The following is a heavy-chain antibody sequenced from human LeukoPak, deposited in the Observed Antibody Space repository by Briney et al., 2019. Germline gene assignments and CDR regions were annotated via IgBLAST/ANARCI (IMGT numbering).Heavy chain of an antibody. V-gene: IGHV3-48*04. CDR2: ICSSGSTI. D-gene: IGHD3-10*02. J-gene: IGHJ6*04. CDR3: AELGITMIGGV. CDR1: GFSFSDYN. Sequence: PGGSLRLSCAASGFSFSDYNMNWVRHAPGKGLEWVSYICSSGSTIYYADSVKGRFTISRDNTKNSLYLQMNSLRAEDTAVYYCAELGITMIGGVWGKGTTVTISS.